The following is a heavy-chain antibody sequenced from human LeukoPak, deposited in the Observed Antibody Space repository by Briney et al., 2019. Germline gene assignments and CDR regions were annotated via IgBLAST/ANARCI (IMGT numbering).Heavy chain of an antibody. D-gene: IGHD1-1*01. V-gene: IGHV3-66*01. CDR2: IYSGGST. J-gene: IGHJ4*02. CDR1: GFTVSSNY. CDR3: ARVKAGERGYFGY. Sequence: GGSLRLSCAASGFTVSSNYMSWVHQAPGKGLECVSIIYSGGSTYYADSVKGRFTISRDNSKNTLYLQMNSLRAEDMAVYYCARVKAGERGYFGYWGQGTLVTVSS.